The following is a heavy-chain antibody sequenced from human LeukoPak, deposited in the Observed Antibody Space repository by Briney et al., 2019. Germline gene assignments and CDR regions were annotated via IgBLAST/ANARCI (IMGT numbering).Heavy chain of an antibody. J-gene: IGHJ4*02. CDR1: GFTFSSYA. CDR3: ARAQRGGMTTVTIIDY. V-gene: IGHV3-30*04. Sequence: PGGSLRLSCAASGFTFSSYAMHWVRQAPGKGLEWVAVISYDGSNKYYADSVKGRFTISRDNSKNTLYLQMNSLRAEDTAVYYCARAQRGGMTTVTIIDYWGQGTLVTVSS. D-gene: IGHD4-17*01. CDR2: ISYDGSNK.